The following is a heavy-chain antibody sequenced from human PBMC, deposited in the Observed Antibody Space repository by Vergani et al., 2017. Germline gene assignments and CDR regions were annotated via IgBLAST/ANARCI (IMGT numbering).Heavy chain of an antibody. CDR3: ARDLNSVSSTGYSDAFDI. Sequence: QVQLVQSGAEVKKPGSSVKVSCKASGGTFSSYAISWVRQAPGQGLEWMGWINPNSGGTNYAQKFQGRVTMTRDTSISTAYMELSRLRSDDTAVYYCARDLNSVSSTGYSDAFDIWGQGTMVTVSS. CDR1: GGTFSSYA. J-gene: IGHJ3*02. V-gene: IGHV1-2*02. CDR2: INPNSGGT. D-gene: IGHD3-9*01.